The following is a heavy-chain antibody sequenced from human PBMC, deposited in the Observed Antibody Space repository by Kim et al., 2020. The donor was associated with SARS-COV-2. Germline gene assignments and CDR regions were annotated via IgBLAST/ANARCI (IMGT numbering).Heavy chain of an antibody. Sequence: LSLTCAASGFTFSSYAMSWVRQAPGKGLEGVSAISGSGGSTYYADSVKGRFTISRDNSKNTLYLQMNSLRAEDTAVYYCLKGADEDIVVVVAATLSYYYGMDVWGQGTTVTVSS. D-gene: IGHD2-15*01. CDR2: ISGSGGST. J-gene: IGHJ6*02. CDR1: GFTFSSYA. V-gene: IGHV3-23*01. CDR3: LKGADEDIVVVVAATLSYYYGMDV.